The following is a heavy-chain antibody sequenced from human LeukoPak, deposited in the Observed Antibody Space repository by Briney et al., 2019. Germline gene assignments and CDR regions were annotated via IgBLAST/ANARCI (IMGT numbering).Heavy chain of an antibody. CDR1: GFTFSDHF. CDR2: INSDGSST. CDR3: ARVAPSMDV. J-gene: IGHJ6*04. Sequence: GGSLRLSCAASGFTFSDHFMDWVRQAPGKGLVWVSRINSDGSSTSYADSVKGRFTISRDNAKNTVYLQMNSLRAEDTAVYYCARVAPSMDVWGKGTTVTVSS. V-gene: IGHV3-74*01.